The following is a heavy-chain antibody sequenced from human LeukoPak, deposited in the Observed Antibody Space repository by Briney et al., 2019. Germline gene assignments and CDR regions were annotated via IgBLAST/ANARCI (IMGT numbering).Heavy chain of an antibody. V-gene: IGHV3-66*01. J-gene: IGHJ4*02. CDR2: IYSGGSI. Sequence: GGSLRLSCVASGGIVSTNYMSWVRQAPGKGLEWVAVIYSGGSIYYADSVKGRFTISRDNSKNTLYLQMNTLRAEDTGVYYCGRDRHLALYYWGQGTLVTVSS. CDR1: GGIVSTNY. CDR3: GRDRHLALYY. D-gene: IGHD5-12*01.